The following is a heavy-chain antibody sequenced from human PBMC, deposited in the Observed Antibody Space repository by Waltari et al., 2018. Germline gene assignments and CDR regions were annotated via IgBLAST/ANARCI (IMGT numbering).Heavy chain of an antibody. CDR2: VDPEDGET. D-gene: IGHD4-17*01. CDR1: GYTFTDYY. CDR3: ARGRPTVTTHLDY. J-gene: IGHJ4*02. V-gene: IGHV1-69-2*01. Sequence: EVQLVQSGAEVKKPGATVKISCKASGYTFTDYYMQWVQRAPGKGLEWMGRVDPEDGETIYAEKFQGRVTITTDESTSTAYMELSSLRSEDTAVYYCARGRPTVTTHLDYWGQGTLVTVSS.